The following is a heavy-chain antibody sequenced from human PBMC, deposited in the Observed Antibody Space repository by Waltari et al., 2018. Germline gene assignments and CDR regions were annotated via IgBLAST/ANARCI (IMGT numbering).Heavy chain of an antibody. CDR2: IYWNDDK. Sequence: QITLKESGPTLVKPTQTLTLTSTFSGFSLSTSGVGVGWIRQPPGKALEWLALIYWNDDKRYSPSLKSRLTITKDTSKNQVVLTMTNMDPVDTATYYCAHSSDYYGSGSYDFDYWGQGTLVTVSS. J-gene: IGHJ4*02. CDR1: GFSLSTSGVG. V-gene: IGHV2-5*01. D-gene: IGHD3-10*01. CDR3: AHSSDYYGSGSYDFDY.